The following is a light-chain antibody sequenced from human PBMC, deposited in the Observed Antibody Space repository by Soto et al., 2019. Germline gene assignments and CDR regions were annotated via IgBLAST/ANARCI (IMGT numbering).Light chain of an antibody. CDR2: DVY. J-gene: IGLJ1*01. V-gene: IGLV2-14*03. Sequence: QSVLTQPASVSASPGQSITISCTGTRGDIGGYNYVSWYQQHPGKAPKLMIYDVYHRPSGVSNRLSASKSGNTASLTISGLQAEDEADYYCSSYTSSTTLVFGTGTKVTVL. CDR3: SSYTSSTTLV. CDR1: RGDIGGYNY.